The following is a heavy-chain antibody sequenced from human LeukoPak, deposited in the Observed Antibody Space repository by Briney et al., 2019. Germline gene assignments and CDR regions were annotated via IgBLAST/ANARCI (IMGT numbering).Heavy chain of an antibody. V-gene: IGHV4-38-2*02. CDR1: GYSISSGYY. J-gene: IGHJ6*03. CDR3: ARGLWFGEMLFYYYMDV. D-gene: IGHD3-10*01. CDR2: IYHSGST. Sequence: SETLSLTCTVSGYSISSGYYWGWIRQPPGKGLEWIGSIYHSGSTYYNPSLKSRVTISVDTSKNQFSLKLSSVTAADTAVYYCARGLWFGEMLFYYYMDVWGKGTTVTISS.